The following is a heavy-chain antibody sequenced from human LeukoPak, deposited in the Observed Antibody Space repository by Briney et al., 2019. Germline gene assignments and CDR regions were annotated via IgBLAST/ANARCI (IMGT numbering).Heavy chain of an antibody. V-gene: IGHV4-34*01. CDR1: GGSFSGYY. Sequence: NPSETLSLTCAVYGGSFSGYYCSWIRQPPGKGLEWIGEINHSGSTNYNPSLKSRVTISVDTSKNQFSLKLSSVTAADTAVYYCARGRAVASIVSRYYYYYGMDVWGKGTTVTVSS. J-gene: IGHJ6*04. D-gene: IGHD3-9*01. CDR3: ARGRAVASIVSRYYYYYGMDV. CDR2: INHSGST.